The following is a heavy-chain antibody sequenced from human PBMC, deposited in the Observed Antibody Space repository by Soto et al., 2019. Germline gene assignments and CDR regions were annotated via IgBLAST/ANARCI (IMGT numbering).Heavy chain of an antibody. CDR2: IYYSGST. CDR3: ARVGYGVDELLT. J-gene: IGHJ5*02. Sequence: QVKLQESGPELVKPSQTLSLTCTVSGANISSGDYYWSWVRQAPGKGLEWVGYIYYSGSTYYNPSLKRRLDISLDVSKNLFSLRLTSVTASDTAVYFCARVGYGVDELLTWGPGMLVTVSS. CDR1: GANISSGDYY. D-gene: IGHD4-17*01. V-gene: IGHV4-30-4*01.